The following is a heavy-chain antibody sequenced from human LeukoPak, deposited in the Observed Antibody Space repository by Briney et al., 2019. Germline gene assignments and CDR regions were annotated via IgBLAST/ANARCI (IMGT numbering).Heavy chain of an antibody. D-gene: IGHD3-22*01. J-gene: IGHJ4*02. V-gene: IGHV1-2*06. CDR3: ARVGYYESSGYYEY. CDR2: INPNSGGT. CDR1: XYTLTDYY. Sequence: SVKVSXKASXYTLTDYYMHWVRQAPGQGLEWMGRINPNSGGTNYAQKFQGRVTMTRDTSISTVYMELSRLRSDDTAVYYCARVGYYESSGYYEYWGQGTLVTVSS.